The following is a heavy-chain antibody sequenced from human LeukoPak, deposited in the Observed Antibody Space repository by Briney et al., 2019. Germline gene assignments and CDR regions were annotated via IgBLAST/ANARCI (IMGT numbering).Heavy chain of an antibody. CDR1: GGSISSSSYY. Sequence: SETLSLTCTVSGGSISSSSYYWGWIRQPPGKGLEWIGSIYYSGSTYYNPSLKSRVTISVDTSKNQFSLKLSSVTAADTAVYYCARQPYYDILTGYYNDGYWGQGTLVTVSS. CDR3: ARQPYYDILTGYYNDGY. CDR2: IYYSGST. D-gene: IGHD3-9*01. J-gene: IGHJ4*02. V-gene: IGHV4-39*01.